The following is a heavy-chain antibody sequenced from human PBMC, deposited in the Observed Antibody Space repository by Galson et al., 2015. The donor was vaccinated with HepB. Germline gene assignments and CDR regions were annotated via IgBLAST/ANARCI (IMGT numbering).Heavy chain of an antibody. Sequence: SLRLSCAASGFTFSNAWMNWVRQAPGKGLEWVGRIKSKTDGGTTDYAAPVQGRFTISRDDSKNTLYLQMNSLKTEDTAVYYCTTELRFTGRGYYYYYMDVWGKGTTVTVSS. D-gene: IGHD3-3*01. CDR2: IKSKTDGGTT. CDR3: TTELRFTGRGYYYYYMDV. CDR1: GFTFSNAW. J-gene: IGHJ6*03. V-gene: IGHV3-15*07.